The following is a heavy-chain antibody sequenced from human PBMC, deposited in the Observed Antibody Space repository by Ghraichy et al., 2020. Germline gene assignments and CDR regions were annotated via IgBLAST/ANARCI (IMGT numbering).Heavy chain of an antibody. J-gene: IGHJ5*02. CDR1: GFTFSYAW. D-gene: IGHD4-17*01. CDR3: TTDLDYGDYWFAP. Sequence: SLNISCAASGFTFSYAWMSWVRQAPGKGLEWVGRIKNNIEGGTTDYAAPVKGRFSISRDDSKDTVYLQMNSLKTEDTAVYYCTTDLDYGDYWFAPWDQGTAVIVSS. V-gene: IGHV3-15*01. CDR2: IKNNIEGGTT.